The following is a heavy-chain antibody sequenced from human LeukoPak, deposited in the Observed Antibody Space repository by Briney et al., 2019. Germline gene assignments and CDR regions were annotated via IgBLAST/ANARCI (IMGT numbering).Heavy chain of an antibody. V-gene: IGHV4-4*07. Sequence: SETLSLTCTVSGGSLSRYYWSWIRQPAGKGLEWIGRIYTSGSTNYKTSLKSRVSMSVDTSKNQCSLKLSSVTAADTAVYDFARGKGGYGMDVWGQGATFTV. CDR1: GGSLSRYY. CDR3: ARGKGGYGMDV. CDR2: IYTSGST. J-gene: IGHJ6*02.